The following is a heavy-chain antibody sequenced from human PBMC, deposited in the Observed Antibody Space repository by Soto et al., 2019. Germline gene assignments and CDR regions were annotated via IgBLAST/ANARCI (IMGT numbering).Heavy chain of an antibody. CDR3: ARRGGYCSGGSCYSFDY. V-gene: IGHV4-39*01. J-gene: IGHJ4*02. CDR1: GGSISSSSYY. CDR2: IYYSGST. Sequence: QLQLQESGPGLVKPSETLSLTCTVSGGSISSSSYYWGWIRQPPGKGLEWIGSIYYSGSTYYNPSLKSRVTISVDTSKNQFSLKLSSVTAADTAVYYCARRGGYCSGGSCYSFDYWGQGTLVTVSS. D-gene: IGHD2-15*01.